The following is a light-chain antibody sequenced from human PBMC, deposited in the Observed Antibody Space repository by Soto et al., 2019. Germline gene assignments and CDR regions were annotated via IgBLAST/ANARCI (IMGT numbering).Light chain of an antibody. CDR2: GAS. CDR1: QRVGSSY. V-gene: IGKV3-20*01. CDR3: QQYGSSPIT. J-gene: IGKJ5*01. Sequence: EIVLTQSPGTLSCSQGKRAPPPSGASQRVGSSYLPWYHKKPGQPPGLLIYGASSRATGIPDRFSGSGSGTDFTLTISRLEPEDFAVYYCQQYGSSPITFGQGTRLEIK.